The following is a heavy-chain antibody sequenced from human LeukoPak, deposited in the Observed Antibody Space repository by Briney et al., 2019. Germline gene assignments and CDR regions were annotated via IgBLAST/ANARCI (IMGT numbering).Heavy chain of an antibody. CDR1: GFTFSDYY. CDR3: ARVRSSGSPLDY. Sequence: GGSLRLSYAASGFTFSDYYMSWIRQAPGKGLEWVSYISKSGTSTKYADSVKGRFSISRDNAKQSLYLQLNSLTAEDTAVYYCARVRSSGSPLDYWGQGTLVTVSS. V-gene: IGHV3-11*05. J-gene: IGHJ4*02. CDR2: ISKSGTST. D-gene: IGHD3-10*01.